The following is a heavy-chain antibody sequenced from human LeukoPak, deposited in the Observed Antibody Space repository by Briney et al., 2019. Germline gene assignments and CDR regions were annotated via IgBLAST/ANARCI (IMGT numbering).Heavy chain of an antibody. V-gene: IGHV4-34*01. Sequence: SETLSLTCAVYGGSFSGYYWSWIRQPPGKGLEWIGEINHSGSTNYNPSLKSRVTISVDTSKNQFSLKLSSVTAADTAVYYCARADYDGSGYYYPFDYWGQGTLVTVSS. CDR3: ARADYDGSGYYYPFDY. CDR1: GGSFSGYY. J-gene: IGHJ4*02. CDR2: INHSGST. D-gene: IGHD3-22*01.